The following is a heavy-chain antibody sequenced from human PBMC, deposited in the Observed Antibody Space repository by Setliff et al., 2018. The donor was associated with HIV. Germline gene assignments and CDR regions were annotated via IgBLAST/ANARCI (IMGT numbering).Heavy chain of an antibody. J-gene: IGHJ6*03. CDR1: GFTFGSYA. D-gene: IGHD4-17*01. V-gene: IGHV3-23*01. CDR3: VKARVDGDYYYYYYMDV. CDR2: ISGSGDST. Sequence: PGGSLRLSCAPSGFTFGSYAMSWVRQAPGKGLEWVSVISGSGDSTYYADSVKGRFTISRDNSKNTLYLQMSSLRAEDTAVYYCVKARVDGDYYYYYYMDVWGKGTTVTVSS.